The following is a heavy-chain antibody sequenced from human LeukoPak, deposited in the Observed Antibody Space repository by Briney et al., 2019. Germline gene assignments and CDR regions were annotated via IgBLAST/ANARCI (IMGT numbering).Heavy chain of an antibody. D-gene: IGHD4-17*01. J-gene: IGHJ1*01. CDR1: GYIFTNYG. Sequence: ASVTVSCKASGYIFTNYGISWVRQAPGQGLEWMGWISANNGDRNHAQKFQGRVTMTTDTFTSTAYMELRSLRSDDTAMYYCARERGYNDYVFQYWGQGTQVTVSP. CDR3: ARERGYNDYVFQY. CDR2: ISANNGDR. V-gene: IGHV1-18*01.